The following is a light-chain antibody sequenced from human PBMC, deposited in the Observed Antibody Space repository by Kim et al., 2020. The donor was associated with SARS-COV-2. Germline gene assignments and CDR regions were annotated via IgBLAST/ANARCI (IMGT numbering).Light chain of an antibody. CDR3: QQYGSSFT. CDR1: QSVSSNY. Sequence: EIVLTQSPGTLSLSPGERASLSCRASQSVSSNYLAWYQQKPGQAPRLLIYGASSRATDIPDRFTGSGSGTDFTLTISRLEPEDFAVYYCQQYGSSFTFGPGTKVDIK. V-gene: IGKV3-20*01. J-gene: IGKJ3*01. CDR2: GAS.